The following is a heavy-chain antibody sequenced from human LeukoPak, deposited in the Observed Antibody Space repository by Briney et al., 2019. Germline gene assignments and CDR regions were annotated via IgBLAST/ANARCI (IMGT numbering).Heavy chain of an antibody. CDR2: INAGNGNT. Sequence: ASVEVSCKASGYTFTSYAMHWVRQAPGQRLEWMGWINAGNGNTKYSQKFQGRVTITRDTSASTAYMELSSLRSEDTAVYYCARVKVLLWFGELFDDAFDIWGQGTMVTVSS. D-gene: IGHD3-10*01. CDR3: ARVKVLLWFGELFDDAFDI. J-gene: IGHJ3*02. V-gene: IGHV1-3*01. CDR1: GYTFTSYA.